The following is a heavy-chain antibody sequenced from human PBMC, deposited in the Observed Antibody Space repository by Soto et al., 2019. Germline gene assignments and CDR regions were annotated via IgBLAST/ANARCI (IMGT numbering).Heavy chain of an antibody. CDR2: TNGNLGTG. CDR3: PRRDSHAFFRYFDN. V-gene: IGHV1-69*06. D-gene: IGHD3-10*01. J-gene: IGHJ4*02. Sequence: QVQLVQSGAEVKRPGSSVKVSCKASGGTFSSYPISWVRQAPGQGLEWMGGTNGNLGTGNYAQKFRGRLTINTAISTTTAYMGLSSLTSADTAFYYCPRRDSHAFFRYFDNWGQGTLVTVSS. CDR1: GGTFSSYP.